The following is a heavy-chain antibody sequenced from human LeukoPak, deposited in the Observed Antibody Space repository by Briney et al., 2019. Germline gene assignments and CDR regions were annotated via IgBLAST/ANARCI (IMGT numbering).Heavy chain of an antibody. CDR2: INHSGST. CDR1: GGSFSGYY. Sequence: PSETLSLTCAVYGGSFSGYYWSWIRQPPGKGLEWIGEINHSGSTNYNPSLKSRVTISVDTSKNQFSLKLSSVTAADTAVYCCARERTAAEHYYYYYMDVWGKGTTVTVSS. D-gene: IGHD6-13*01. J-gene: IGHJ6*03. V-gene: IGHV4-34*01. CDR3: ARERTAAEHYYYYYMDV.